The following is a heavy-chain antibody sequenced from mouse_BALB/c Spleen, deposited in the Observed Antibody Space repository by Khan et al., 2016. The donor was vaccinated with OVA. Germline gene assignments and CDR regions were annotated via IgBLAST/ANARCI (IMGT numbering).Heavy chain of an antibody. CDR1: GFTFSTYG. V-gene: IGHV5-6*01. Sequence: EVELVESGGDFVRPGGSLKLSCAASGFTFSTYGMSWVRQTPDKRLEWVATINTGGAYTYYPATVKGRFTISRDNAKNTLYLQLSSLKSEDTAIYSCARLAYYYNSEGFAYWGRGTLVTVSA. CDR3: ARLAYYYNSEGFAY. D-gene: IGHD1-1*01. J-gene: IGHJ3*01. CDR2: INTGGAYT.